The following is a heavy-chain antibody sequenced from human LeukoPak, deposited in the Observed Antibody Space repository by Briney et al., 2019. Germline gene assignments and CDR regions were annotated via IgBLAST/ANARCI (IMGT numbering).Heavy chain of an antibody. V-gene: IGHV4-31*03. J-gene: IGHJ6*02. CDR1: GGSISSGSYH. CDR3: ARNPQTRTDIVATIDWEYGMDV. Sequence: SQTLSLTCTVSGGSISSGSYHWSWIRQPPGKGLEWIGYIYYSGSTNYNPSLKSRVTISVDTSKNQFSLKLSSVTAADTAVYYCARNPQTRTDIVATIDWEYGMDVWGQGTTVTVSS. CDR2: IYYSGST. D-gene: IGHD5-12*01.